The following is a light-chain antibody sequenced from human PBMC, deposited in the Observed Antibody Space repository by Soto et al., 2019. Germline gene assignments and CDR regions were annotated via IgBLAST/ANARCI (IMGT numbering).Light chain of an antibody. J-gene: IGKJ1*01. CDR2: AAS. V-gene: IGKV1-6*01. CDR1: RDVGSD. CDR3: LQDHGDSWT. Sequence: QMTQSPSSLSASVGEKIIITCRASRDVGSDVSWYQQKPGQAPKLLIYAASNLYTGVPSRFSGSRSGTEFTLTISSLQPEDFASYYCLQDHGDSWTFGQGTKVEIK.